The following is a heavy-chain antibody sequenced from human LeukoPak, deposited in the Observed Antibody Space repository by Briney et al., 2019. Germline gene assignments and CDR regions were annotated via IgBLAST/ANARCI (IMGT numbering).Heavy chain of an antibody. CDR1: GGSISSGNYH. CDR3: ARWMKEYISSIGY. CDR2: IFASGST. Sequence: SETLSLTCTVSGGSISSGNYHWIWLPPPAGKGLEWIRRIFASGSTNYNASLNSRITISEDTTNNHFSQILTSVTAADTALYYCARWMKEYISSIGYSGEGTLVTVSS. D-gene: IGHD6-6*01. J-gene: IGHJ4*02. V-gene: IGHV4-61*02.